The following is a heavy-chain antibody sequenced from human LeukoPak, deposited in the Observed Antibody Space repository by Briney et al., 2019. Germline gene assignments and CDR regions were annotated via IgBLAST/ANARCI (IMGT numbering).Heavy chain of an antibody. V-gene: IGHV1-69*06. CDR1: GGTFISYA. CDR2: IIPIFGTA. CDR3: ASGTIFGVVLTGFDP. Sequence: ASVKVSCKASGGTFISYAISWVRQAPGQGLEWMGGIIPIFGTANYAQKFQGRVTITADKSTSTAYMELSSLRSEDTAVYYCASGTIFGVVLTGFDPWGQGTLVTVSS. D-gene: IGHD3-3*01. J-gene: IGHJ5*02.